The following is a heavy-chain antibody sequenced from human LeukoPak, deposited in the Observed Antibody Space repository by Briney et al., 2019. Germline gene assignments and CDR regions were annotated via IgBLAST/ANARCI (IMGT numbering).Heavy chain of an antibody. CDR3: ARGSDSGTPRWFDP. CDR1: GYTFTGHF. CDR2: IDPNDGGT. V-gene: IGHV1-2*06. D-gene: IGHD1-26*01. Sequence: ASVTVSCKASGYTFTGHFIQWVRQAPGQGPEWMGRIDPNDGGTNYAQKFQGRVTMTRDTSISTAYMKLSSLRPDDTAVYYCARGSDSGTPRWFDPWGQGTLVTV. J-gene: IGHJ5*02.